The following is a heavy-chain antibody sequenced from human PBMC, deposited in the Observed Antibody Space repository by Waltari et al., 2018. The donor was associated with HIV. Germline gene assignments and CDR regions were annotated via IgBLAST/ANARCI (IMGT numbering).Heavy chain of an antibody. CDR2: IWYDGSEK. D-gene: IGHD6-6*01. J-gene: IGHJ6*02. CDR3: ATQYSSSPDYGLDV. Sequence: QMQLVESGGGVVQPGKSLKLSCAASGVSFSRYGMPWVRQAPGKGLEWVAVIWYDGSEKYYADPARGRFTISRDNSKNTLYLVMDSLRGDDSALYYCATQYSSSPDYGLDVWGQGTTVTVSS. CDR1: GVSFSRYG. V-gene: IGHV3-33*01.